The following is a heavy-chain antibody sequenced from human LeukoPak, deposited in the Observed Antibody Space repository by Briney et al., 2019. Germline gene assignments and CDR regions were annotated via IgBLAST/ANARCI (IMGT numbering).Heavy chain of an antibody. J-gene: IGHJ4*02. Sequence: SETLSLTCAVSGYSISGGYYWGWIRQPPGKGLEWIGSIYHSGSTYYNPSLKSRVTISVDTSKNQFSLKLSSVTAADTAVYYCARLVVRGYFDYWGQGTLVTVSS. D-gene: IGHD3-10*01. CDR3: ARLVVRGYFDY. CDR1: GYSISGGYY. V-gene: IGHV4-38-2*01. CDR2: IYHSGST.